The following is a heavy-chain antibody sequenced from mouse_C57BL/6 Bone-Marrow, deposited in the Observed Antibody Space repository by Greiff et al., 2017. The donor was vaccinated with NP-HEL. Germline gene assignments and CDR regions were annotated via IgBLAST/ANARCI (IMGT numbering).Heavy chain of an antibody. D-gene: IGHD1-1*01. CDR1: GFTFSSYA. V-gene: IGHV5-9-1*02. CDR3: TRDRDGSSSLAY. Sequence: EVQVVESGEGLVKPGGSLKLSCAASGFTFSSYAMSWVRQTPEKRLEWVAYISSGGDYIYYADTVKGRFTISRDNARNTLYLQMSSLKSEDTAMYYCTRDRDGSSSLAYWGQGTLVTVSA. J-gene: IGHJ3*01. CDR2: ISSGGDYI.